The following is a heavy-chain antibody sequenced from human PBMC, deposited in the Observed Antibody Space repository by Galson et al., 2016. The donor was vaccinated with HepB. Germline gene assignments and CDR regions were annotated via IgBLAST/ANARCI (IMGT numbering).Heavy chain of an antibody. J-gene: IGHJ4*02. Sequence: SLRLSCAVPGFLVNSNYMTWVRLAPGKGLEWVAIMYSGGSKQYAGSVKGRVTISRDTSSQTLFLEVSDLRAEDTGTYYCARGYTSGVPFWWGQGTLVTVSS. D-gene: IGHD2-8*01. CDR3: ARGYTSGVPFW. V-gene: IGHV3-53*01. CDR1: GFLVNSNY. CDR2: MYSGGSK.